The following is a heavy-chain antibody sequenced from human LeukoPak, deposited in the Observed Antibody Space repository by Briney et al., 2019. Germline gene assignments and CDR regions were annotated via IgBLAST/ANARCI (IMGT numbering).Heavy chain of an antibody. CDR1: GFTFSSYS. J-gene: IGHJ4*02. D-gene: IGHD3-3*01. CDR2: ISSSSSYI. Sequence: GGSLRLSCAASGFTFSSYSMNWVRQAPGKGLEWVSSISSSSSYIYYADSVKGRFTISRDDAKNSLYLQMNSLRAEDTAVYYCARRKFWSGYYGDYYFDYWGQGTLVTVSS. V-gene: IGHV3-21*01. CDR3: ARRKFWSGYYGDYYFDY.